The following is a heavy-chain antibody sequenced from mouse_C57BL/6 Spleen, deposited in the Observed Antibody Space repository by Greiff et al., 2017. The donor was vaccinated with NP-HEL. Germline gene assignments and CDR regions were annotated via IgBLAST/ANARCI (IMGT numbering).Heavy chain of an antibody. CDR2: IYPGDGDT. D-gene: IGHD4-1*01. V-gene: IGHV1-80*01. Sequence: QVQLKESGAELVKPGASVKISCKASGYAFSSYWMNWVKQRPGKGLEWIGQIYPGDGDTNYNGKFKGKATLTADKSSSTAYMQLSSLTSEDSAVYFCARSTNWDGADYWGQGTTLTVSS. J-gene: IGHJ2*01. CDR1: GYAFSSYW. CDR3: ARSTNWDGADY.